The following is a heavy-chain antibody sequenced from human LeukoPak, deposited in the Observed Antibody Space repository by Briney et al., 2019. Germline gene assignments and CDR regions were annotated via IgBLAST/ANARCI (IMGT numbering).Heavy chain of an antibody. CDR1: GYTFTGYY. CDR3: AREEPGVAVAGSGGNWFDP. J-gene: IGHJ5*02. D-gene: IGHD6-13*01. CDR2: INPNSGGT. Sequence: GASVKVSCKASGYTFTGYYMHWVRQAPGQGLEWMGWINPNSGGTNYAQKFQGWVTMTRDTSISTAYMELSRLRSDDTAVYYCAREEPGVAVAGSGGNWFDPWGQGTLVTVSS. V-gene: IGHV1-2*04.